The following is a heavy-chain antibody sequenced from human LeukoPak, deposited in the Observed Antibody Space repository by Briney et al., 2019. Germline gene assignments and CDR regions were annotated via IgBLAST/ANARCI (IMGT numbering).Heavy chain of an antibody. D-gene: IGHD2-21*02. CDR1: GFAFSSYE. V-gene: IGHV3-48*03. J-gene: IGHJ4*02. CDR3: ARPSTYCGGDCSLDY. CDR2: ISSSRSTI. Sequence: GGSLRLSCAASGFAFSSYEMNWVRQAPGKGLEWVSYISSSRSTIYYADSVKGRFTISRDNAKNSLYLQMNSLRAEDTAVYYCARPSTYCGGDCSLDYWGQGTLVTVSS.